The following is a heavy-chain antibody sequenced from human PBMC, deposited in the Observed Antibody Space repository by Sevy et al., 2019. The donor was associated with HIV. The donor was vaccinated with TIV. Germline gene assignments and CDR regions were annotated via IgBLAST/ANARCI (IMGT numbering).Heavy chain of an antibody. CDR3: AKDLDYFDSSAGPSSLIYNYYDGLED. CDR1: GFTFSSFG. Sequence: GGSLRLSCAASGFTFSSFGMHWVRQAPGKGLEWVSFISYDGSNKKYADSVKGRLTVSRDKSKNTLYLQMNSLRAEDTAVYYCAKDLDYFDSSAGPSSLIYNYYDGLEDWGPGTTVTVSS. V-gene: IGHV3-30*18. D-gene: IGHD3-22*01. CDR2: ISYDGSNK. J-gene: IGHJ6*02.